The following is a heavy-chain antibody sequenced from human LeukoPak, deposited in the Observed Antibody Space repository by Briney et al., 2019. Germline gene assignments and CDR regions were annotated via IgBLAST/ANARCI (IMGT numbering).Heavy chain of an antibody. D-gene: IGHD2-8*01. CDR3: ARENGRRAFDI. CDR1: GGSISSSDNY. CDR2: LSYSGTT. V-gene: IGHV4-39*07. Sequence: SETLSLTCTVSGGSISSSDNYWGWIRQPPGKTLEWIGSLSYSGTTNYNPSLKSRAAISLDMSKNQFSLRVSSVTAADTAVYYCARENGRRAFDIWGQGTMVTVSS. J-gene: IGHJ3*02.